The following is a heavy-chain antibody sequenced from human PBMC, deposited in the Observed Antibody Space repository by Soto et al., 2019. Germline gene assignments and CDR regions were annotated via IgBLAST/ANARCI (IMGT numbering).Heavy chain of an antibody. D-gene: IGHD1-20*01. Sequence: PSETLSLTCTVSGGSIGNVDYYWSWIRQHPGKGLEWIGYIYHSGSTYYNPSLKSRATISVDTFQNQFSLKLSSVTAADTAVYYCARTIGTQITAIPSDLLDYWGQGALVTVSS. CDR2: IYHSGST. CDR1: GGSIGNVDYY. CDR3: ARTIGTQITAIPSDLLDY. V-gene: IGHV4-31*03. J-gene: IGHJ4*02.